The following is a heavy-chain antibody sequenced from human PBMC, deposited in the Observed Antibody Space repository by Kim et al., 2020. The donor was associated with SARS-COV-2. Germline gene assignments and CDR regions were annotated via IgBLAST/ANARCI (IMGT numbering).Heavy chain of an antibody. CDR2: YSGST. J-gene: IGHJ6*02. D-gene: IGHD3-10*01. V-gene: IGHV4-39*01. Sequence: YSGSTYYNPPHKSRVTISVDTSKNQFSLKLSSVTAADTAVYYCARRFSMDVWGQGTTVTVSS. CDR3: ARRFSMDV.